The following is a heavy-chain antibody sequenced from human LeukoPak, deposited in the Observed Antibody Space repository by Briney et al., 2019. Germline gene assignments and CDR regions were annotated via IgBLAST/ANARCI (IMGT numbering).Heavy chain of an antibody. V-gene: IGHV3-74*01. D-gene: IGHD5-12*01. Sequence: QPGGSLRLSCAASGFTFSSYWMHWVRQAPGKGLVWVSRINSDGSSTSYADSVKGRFTISRDNAKNTLYLQMNSLRAEDTAVYYCAKANSGYDYDYFDYWGQGTLVTVSS. J-gene: IGHJ4*02. CDR3: AKANSGYDYDYFDY. CDR1: GFTFSSYW. CDR2: INSDGSST.